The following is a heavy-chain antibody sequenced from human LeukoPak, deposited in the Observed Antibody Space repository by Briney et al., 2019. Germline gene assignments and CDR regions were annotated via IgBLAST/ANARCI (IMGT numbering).Heavy chain of an antibody. Sequence: GGSLRLSCAASGFAFSTNWMHWVRQAPGKGLVWVSHISTNARTITYADFVKGRFTISRDNAKNTLYLQMNSLRAEDTALYYCVRGQATAWGLDYWGQGTLVTVSS. V-gene: IGHV3-74*01. CDR2: ISTNARTI. CDR3: VRGQATAWGLDY. D-gene: IGHD6-13*01. J-gene: IGHJ4*02. CDR1: GFAFSTNW.